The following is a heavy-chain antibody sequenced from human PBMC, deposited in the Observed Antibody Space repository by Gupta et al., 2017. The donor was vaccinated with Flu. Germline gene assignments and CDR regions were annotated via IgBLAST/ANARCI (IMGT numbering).Heavy chain of an antibody. Sequence: EVQLVEFGGGLVQPGGSLRLSCAGSGFIFSSYCMTWVRQAPGKGLEWVANIKPDGSEKNYVDSVKGRFTISRDNAKNSLYLQMNSLRAEDMAVYYCTRAMAVWGQGTTVTVSS. J-gene: IGHJ6*02. CDR3: TRAMAV. V-gene: IGHV3-7*01. CDR2: IKPDGSEK. CDR1: GFIFSSYC.